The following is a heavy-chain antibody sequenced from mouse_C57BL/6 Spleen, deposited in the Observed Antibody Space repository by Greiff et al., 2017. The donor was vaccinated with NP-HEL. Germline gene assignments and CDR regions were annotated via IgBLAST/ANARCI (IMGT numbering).Heavy chain of an antibody. D-gene: IGHD1-1*01. V-gene: IGHV1-69*01. CDR3: ARRTTVVAHWYFDV. Sequence: QVQLKQPGAELVMPGASVKLSCKASGYTFTSYWMHWVKQRPGQGLEWIGEIDPSDSYTNYNQKFKGKSTLTVDKSSSTAYMQLSSLTSEDSAVYYCARRTTVVAHWYFDVWGTGTTVTVSS. CDR1: GYTFTSYW. CDR2: IDPSDSYT. J-gene: IGHJ1*03.